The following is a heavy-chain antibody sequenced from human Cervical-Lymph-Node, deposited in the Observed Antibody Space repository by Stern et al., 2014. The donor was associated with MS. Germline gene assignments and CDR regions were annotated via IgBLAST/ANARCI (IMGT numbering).Heavy chain of an antibody. CDR3: ARDSSSTFDF. V-gene: IGHV4-59*01. J-gene: IGHJ4*02. Sequence: QVQLVESGPGLVKPSETLSLTCPVSGGSISSYYWSWIRQPPGKGLEWIEDIYYSGSTNYNPSLKSRVTISVDTSKNQFSLKLTSVTAADTAVYYCARDSSSTFDFWGQGTLVTVSS. D-gene: IGHD6-13*01. CDR2: IYYSGST. CDR1: GGSISSYY.